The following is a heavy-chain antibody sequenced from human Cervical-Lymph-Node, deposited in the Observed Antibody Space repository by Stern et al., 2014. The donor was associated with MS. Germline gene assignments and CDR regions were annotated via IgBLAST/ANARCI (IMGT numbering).Heavy chain of an antibody. CDR2: INLSSHDT. D-gene: IGHD3-3*01. CDR1: GYTFTGYY. Sequence: QVQLVQSGAEVKKPGASVTVSCKASGYTFTGYYMNWVRQAPGQGLELMGLINLSSHDTTYAQKFQGRVTMTRDTSTSTVYMEVSSLRSEDTAVYYCASTILGVVVKGRGGMDVWGKGTTVIVSS. J-gene: IGHJ6*04. V-gene: IGHV1-46*01. CDR3: ASTILGVVVKGRGGMDV.